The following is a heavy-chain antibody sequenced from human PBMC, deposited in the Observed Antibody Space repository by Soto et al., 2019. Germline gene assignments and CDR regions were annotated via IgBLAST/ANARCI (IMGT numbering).Heavy chain of an antibody. CDR2: MSFDGTYK. J-gene: IGHJ4*02. Sequence: QVQLAESGGGVVQPGRSLRLSCVGSGFRFNDYGMHWVRQAPGKGLEWVAMMSFDGTYKYYADAVKGRFIISRDNSKNTLYLQMNSLRAEDTAVYYCAKDRRDGEYNSVYDFWGQGTLVTVSS. V-gene: IGHV3-30*18. CDR1: GFRFNDYG. CDR3: AKDRRDGEYNSVYDF. D-gene: IGHD4-17*01.